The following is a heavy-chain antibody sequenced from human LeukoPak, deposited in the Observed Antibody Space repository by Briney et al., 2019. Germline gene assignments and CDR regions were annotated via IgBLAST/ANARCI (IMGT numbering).Heavy chain of an antibody. CDR3: ARDDSVGDYAWWFDP. CDR1: GYAFTRHY. CDR2: INPSGSST. D-gene: IGHD1-26*01. V-gene: IGHV1-46*01. J-gene: IGHJ5*02. Sequence: ASVKVSCKASGYAFTRHYMHWVRQAPGQGLEWMGLINPSGSSTIYAQKFQGRVTMTRDMSTSTDYMELSSLRSEDTAVYYCARDDSVGDYAWWFDPWGQGTLVTVSS.